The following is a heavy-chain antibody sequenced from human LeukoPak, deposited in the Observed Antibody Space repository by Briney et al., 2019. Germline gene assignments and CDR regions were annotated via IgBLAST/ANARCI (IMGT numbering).Heavy chain of an antibody. D-gene: IGHD7-27*01. J-gene: IGHJ6*03. CDR2: IRYDGSTK. Sequence: GGSLRLSFEASGFIINTFGMQWVRQAPGKGLEWVAFIRYDGSTKYYADSVQGRLTASRDNSKNTVYLQMNGLRVEDTGVYYCAKPLGFYYMDVWGKGTTVTDSS. V-gene: IGHV3-30*02. CDR1: GFIINTFG. CDR3: AKPLGFYYMDV.